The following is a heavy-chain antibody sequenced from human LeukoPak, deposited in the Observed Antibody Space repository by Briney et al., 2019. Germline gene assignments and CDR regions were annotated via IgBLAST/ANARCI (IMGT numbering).Heavy chain of an antibody. CDR3: ARDFVGVGATMRRVPAWSQGGY. D-gene: IGHD1-26*01. V-gene: IGHV4-39*02. Sequence: PSETLSLTCTVSGGSVSSSSYYWAWIRQPPGKGLEWIGSVYYDGGTSYSPSLKSRVTVPVDTSRNQFSLKLSSVTAADTAVYYCARDFVGVGATMRRVPAWSQGGYWGQGTLVTVSS. CDR2: VYYDGGT. CDR1: GGSVSSSSYY. J-gene: IGHJ4*02.